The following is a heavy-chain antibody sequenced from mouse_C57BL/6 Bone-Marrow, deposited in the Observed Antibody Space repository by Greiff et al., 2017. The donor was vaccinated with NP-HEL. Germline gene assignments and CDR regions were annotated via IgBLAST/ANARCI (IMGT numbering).Heavy chain of an antibody. CDR2: IRNNANGYTT. V-gene: IGHV7-3*01. Sequence: DVKLVESGGGLVQPGGSLSLSCAASGFTFTAYYMSWVRQPPGKALEWLGFIRNNANGYTTASCASMMGRFNMYIDKSQSILNLQMKALGAEDSATYYSARSGGAYWGQGTLVTVSA. J-gene: IGHJ3*01. CDR1: GFTFTAYY. D-gene: IGHD4-1*01. CDR3: ARSGGAY.